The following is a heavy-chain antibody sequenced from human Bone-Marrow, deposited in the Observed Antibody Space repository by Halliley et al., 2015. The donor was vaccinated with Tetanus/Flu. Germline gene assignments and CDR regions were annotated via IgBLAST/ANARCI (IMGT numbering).Heavy chain of an antibody. D-gene: IGHD3-16*02. CDR2: IYPGDSDT. CDR1: GYTLTNYW. J-gene: IGHJ4*02. V-gene: IGHV5-51*01. CDR3: AALIAASHFTDY. Sequence: VQLVQSGAEVKKPGESLKISCKGSGYTLTNYWIGWVRQVPGQGLELMGLIYPGDSDTWYSPSFQGQVIISADKSVTSAYLQWTTLKASDTAIYYCAALIAASHFTDYWGQGTLVTVSS.